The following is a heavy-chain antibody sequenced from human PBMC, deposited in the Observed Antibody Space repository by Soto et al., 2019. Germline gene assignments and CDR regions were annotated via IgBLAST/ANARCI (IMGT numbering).Heavy chain of an antibody. CDR2: ISSSSSYI. Sequence: EVQLVESGGGLVKPGGSLRLSCAASGFTFSSYSMNWVRQAPGKGLEWVSSISSSSSYIYYADSVKGRFTISRDNAKNSLYLQMNSLRAEDTAVYYCARGGSISGDYTTGHPFDYWGQGTLVTVSS. CDR3: ARGGSISGDYTTGHPFDY. D-gene: IGHD4-17*01. CDR1: GFTFSSYS. V-gene: IGHV3-21*01. J-gene: IGHJ4*02.